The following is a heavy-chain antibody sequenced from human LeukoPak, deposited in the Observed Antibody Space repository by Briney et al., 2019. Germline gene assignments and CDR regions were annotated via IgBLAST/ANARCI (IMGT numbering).Heavy chain of an antibody. Sequence: GGSLRLSCAASGFTFSSYAMSWVRQAPGKGLVWVSRINSDGRSTDYADSVKGRFTISRDNTKNTLYLQMNSLRADDTAVYYCAHTVWSGNYFDYWGQGTLVTVSS. J-gene: IGHJ4*02. V-gene: IGHV3-74*01. CDR2: INSDGRST. CDR3: AHTVWSGNYFDY. D-gene: IGHD3-3*01. CDR1: GFTFSSYA.